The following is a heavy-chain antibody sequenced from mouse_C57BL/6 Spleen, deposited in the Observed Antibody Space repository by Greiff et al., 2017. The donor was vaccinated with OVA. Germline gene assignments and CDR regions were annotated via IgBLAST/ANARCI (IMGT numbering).Heavy chain of an antibody. D-gene: IGHD3-2*02. Sequence: QVQLQQPGAELVKPGASVKLSCKASGYTFTSYWMHWVKQRPGQGLEWIGMIPPNSGSTNYNEKFKSKATLTVDKSSSTAYMQLSSLTSEDSAVYYCAGSSGYVGYFDYWGQGTTLTVSS. CDR1: GYTFTSYW. V-gene: IGHV1-64*01. J-gene: IGHJ2*01. CDR3: AGSSGYVGYFDY. CDR2: IPPNSGST.